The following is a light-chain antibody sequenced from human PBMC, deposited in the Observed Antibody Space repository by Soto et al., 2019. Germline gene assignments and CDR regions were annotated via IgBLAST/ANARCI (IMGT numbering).Light chain of an antibody. CDR1: ESVDIY. CDR3: QQRRNWPPLT. J-gene: IGKJ4*01. V-gene: IGKV3-11*01. CDR2: DGS. Sequence: ETVLTQSPATLSLSPGERATLSYRASESVDIYLAWYQQKPGQAPRLLIYDGSNRATGIPARFSGSGSGTDFTLTISRLEPEDFAVYYCQQRRNWPPLTFGGGTRVEIK.